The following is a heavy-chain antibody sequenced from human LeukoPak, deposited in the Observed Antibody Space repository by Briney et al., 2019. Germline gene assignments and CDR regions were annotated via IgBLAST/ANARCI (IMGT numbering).Heavy chain of an antibody. Sequence: GGSLRLSCAASGFTFISCAISWVRQAPGQGLEWMGGIIPIFGTANYAQKFQGRVTITTDESTSTAYMELSSLRSEDTAVYYCARASYNWRAADYYYMDVWGKGTTVTVSS. J-gene: IGHJ6*03. CDR2: IIPIFGTA. CDR1: GFTFISCA. CDR3: ARASYNWRAADYYYMDV. D-gene: IGHD1-20*01. V-gene: IGHV1-69*05.